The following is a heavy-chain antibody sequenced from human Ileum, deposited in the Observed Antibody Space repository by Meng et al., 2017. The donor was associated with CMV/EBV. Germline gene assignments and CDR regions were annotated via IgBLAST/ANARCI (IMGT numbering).Heavy chain of an antibody. D-gene: IGHD6-19*01. CDR1: GFSFPTSVF. Sequence: IPFKASGPPLVTPPQTLPLARTFSGFSFPTSVFVAWFLRPPGKALEWLAMISWDSSYAYPSSLKSRLTLLKDNSKNQVVLIMTDMDPADTATYYCAYRRGGGSGWNWFGPWGQGLLVTVSS. CDR3: AYRRGGGSGWNWFGP. J-gene: IGHJ5*02. V-gene: IGHV2-5*06. CDR2: ISWDSSY.